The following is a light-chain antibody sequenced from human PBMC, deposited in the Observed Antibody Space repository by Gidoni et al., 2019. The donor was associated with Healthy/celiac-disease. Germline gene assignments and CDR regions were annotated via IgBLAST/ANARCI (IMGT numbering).Light chain of an antibody. CDR3: QQYGSSPPLT. V-gene: IGKV3-20*01. CDR2: GAS. CDR1: QSVSSSY. J-gene: IGKJ1*01. Sequence: DIVLTQSPGTLSFSPGESATLSCRASQSVSSSYLDWYQQKPGQAPRLLIYGASSRATGIPDRFSGSGSGTDFTLTISRLEPEDFAVYYCQQYGSSPPLTFGQXTKVEIK.